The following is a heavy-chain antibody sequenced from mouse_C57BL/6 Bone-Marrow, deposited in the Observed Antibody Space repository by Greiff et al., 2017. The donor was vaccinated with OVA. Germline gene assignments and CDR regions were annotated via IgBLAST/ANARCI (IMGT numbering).Heavy chain of an antibody. D-gene: IGHD2-4*01. Sequence: QVQLQQPVAELVKPGASAKLSCKASGYTFTSYWMHWVKQRPGRGLEWIGRIDPNSGGTKYNEKFKSKATLTVDKPSSTAYMQLSSLTSEDSAVYYCARFSMITTDYYAMHYCGQGTSVIVSS. J-gene: IGHJ4*01. CDR2: IDPNSGGT. V-gene: IGHV1-72*01. CDR3: ARFSMITTDYYAMHY. CDR1: GYTFTSYW.